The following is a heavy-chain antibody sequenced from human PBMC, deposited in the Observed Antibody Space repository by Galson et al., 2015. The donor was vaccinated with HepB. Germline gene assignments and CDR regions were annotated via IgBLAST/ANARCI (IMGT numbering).Heavy chain of an antibody. Sequence: ETLSLTCAVYGGSFSGYYWSWVRQAPGKGLEWVSSISASGGSTYYADSVKGRFTISRDNSKNTLYLQMNSLRAEDTAVYYCANVGRLGLGDFWGQGTLVTVSS. CDR1: GGSFSGYY. D-gene: IGHD3-10*01. CDR3: ANVGRLGLGDF. J-gene: IGHJ4*02. CDR2: ISASGGST. V-gene: IGHV3-23*01.